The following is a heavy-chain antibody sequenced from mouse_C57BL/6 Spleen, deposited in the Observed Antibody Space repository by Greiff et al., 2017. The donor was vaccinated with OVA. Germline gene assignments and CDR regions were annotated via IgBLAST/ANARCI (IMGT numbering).Heavy chain of an antibody. CDR3: ARGPYYGSPYWYFDV. CDR1: GFTFSDYY. CDR2: INYDGSST. V-gene: IGHV5-16*01. J-gene: IGHJ1*03. D-gene: IGHD1-1*01. Sequence: EVQLVESEGGLVQPGSSMKLSCTASGFTFSDYYMAWVRQVPEKGLEWVANINYDGSSTYYLDSLKSRFIISRDNAKNILYLQMNSLKSEDTATFYCARGPYYGSPYWYFDVWGTGTTVTVSS.